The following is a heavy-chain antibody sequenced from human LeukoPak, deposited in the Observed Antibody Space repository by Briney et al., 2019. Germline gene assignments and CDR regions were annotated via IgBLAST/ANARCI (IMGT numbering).Heavy chain of an antibody. V-gene: IGHV3-7*04. CDR1: GFTFSNHW. J-gene: IGHJ4*02. CDR2: IKQDGSEK. Sequence: GRSLRLSCAASGFTFSNHWMSWVRQAPGKGLEWVANIKQDGSEKYYVDSVKGRSTISRDNAKKSPYLQINSLRAEDTAVYYCAREGDDFRYFDYWGQGTLVTVYS. CDR3: AREGDDFRYFDY. D-gene: IGHD2-21*02.